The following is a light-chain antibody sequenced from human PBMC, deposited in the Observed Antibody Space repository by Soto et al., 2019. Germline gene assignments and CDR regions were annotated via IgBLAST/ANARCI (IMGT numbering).Light chain of an antibody. V-gene: IGLV2-14*01. J-gene: IGLJ1*01. CDR3: SSCTSISTLYV. CDR1: NSDVGGYNY. Sequence: SALTQPASVSGSPGQSITISCTGTNSDVGGYNYVSWYQQHPGKAPELMIYEVSHRPSGVSNRFSGSKSDNTASLTISGLQAEDEADYYCSSCTSISTLYVFGTGTKVTVL. CDR2: EVS.